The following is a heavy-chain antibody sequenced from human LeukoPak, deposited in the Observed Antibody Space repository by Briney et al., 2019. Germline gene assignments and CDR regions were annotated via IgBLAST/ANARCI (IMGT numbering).Heavy chain of an antibody. D-gene: IGHD6-19*01. CDR1: GYTVTSYD. CDR2: MNPNSGNT. J-gene: IGHJ6*02. Sequence: ASVKVSCKASGYTVTSYDINWVRQATGQGLEWMGWMNPNSGNTGYAQKFQGRVTMTWNYSISTAYTELSGLRSEDTAVYYCARVFYSSGWYSTFLYGMDVWGQGPTLSVSS. CDR3: ARVFYSSGWYSTFLYGMDV. V-gene: IGHV1-8*01.